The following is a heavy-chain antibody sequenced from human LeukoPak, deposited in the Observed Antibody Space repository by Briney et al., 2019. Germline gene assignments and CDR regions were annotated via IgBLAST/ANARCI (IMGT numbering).Heavy chain of an antibody. CDR2: ITARSGTM. CDR1: GFTFSEYY. CDR3: AQDFCGAACSPYFDS. Sequence: GGSLRLSCAGSGFTFSEYYMAWIRQAPGKGLEYISYITARSGTMYYADSVRGRFTISRDNAKNTLYLEMNNLRVKDSAIYYCAQDFCGAACSPYFDSWGQGTLVTVSS. J-gene: IGHJ4*02. D-gene: IGHD2-21*02. V-gene: IGHV3-11*04.